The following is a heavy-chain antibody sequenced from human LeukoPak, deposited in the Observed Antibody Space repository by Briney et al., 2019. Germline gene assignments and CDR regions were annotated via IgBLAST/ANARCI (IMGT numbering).Heavy chain of an antibody. J-gene: IGHJ5*02. D-gene: IGHD6-13*01. CDR3: ARDALSIAAAGITLSWFDP. CDR1: GYTFTGYY. Sequence: ASVKVSCKASGYTFTGYYMHWVRQAPGQGLEWMGWINPNSGGTNYAQKFQGRVTMTRDTSISTAYMELSRLSSDDTAVYYCARDALSIAAAGITLSWFDPWGQGTLVTVSS. V-gene: IGHV1-2*02. CDR2: INPNSGGT.